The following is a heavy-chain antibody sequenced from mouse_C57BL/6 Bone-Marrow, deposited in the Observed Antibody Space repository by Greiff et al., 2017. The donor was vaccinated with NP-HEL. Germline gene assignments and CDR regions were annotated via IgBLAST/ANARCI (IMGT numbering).Heavy chain of an antibody. D-gene: IGHD1-1*01. CDR3: ARQKTTVVYFDY. Sequence: EVQLQESGGDLVKPGGSLKLSCAASGFTFSSYGMSWVRQTPDKRLEWVATISSGGSYTYYPDSVKGRFTISRDNAKNTLYLQMSSLKSEDTAMYYCARQKTTVVYFDYWGQGTTLTVSS. CDR1: GFTFSSYG. CDR2: ISSGGSYT. V-gene: IGHV5-6*01. J-gene: IGHJ2*01.